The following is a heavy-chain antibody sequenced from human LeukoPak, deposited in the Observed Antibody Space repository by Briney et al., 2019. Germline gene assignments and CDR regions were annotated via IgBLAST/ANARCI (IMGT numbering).Heavy chain of an antibody. J-gene: IGHJ4*02. CDR3: ARVLKPLQSHYFDY. CDR1: IYSISSGYY. Sequence: PSETLSLTCSVSIYSISSGYYWGWIRQPPGKGLEWIGSIYHSGNTYYNPSLKSRVTISVDTSKNQFTLRLNSVTAADTAVYYCARVLKPLQSHYFDYWGQGTLVTVSS. V-gene: IGHV4-38-2*02. D-gene: IGHD4-11*01. CDR2: IYHSGNT.